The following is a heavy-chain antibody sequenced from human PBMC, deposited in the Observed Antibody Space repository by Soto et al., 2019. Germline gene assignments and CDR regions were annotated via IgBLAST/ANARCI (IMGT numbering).Heavy chain of an antibody. CDR3: ARVRRPATGGWYFDL. CDR1: GFTFSSYS. CDR2: ISSSSSTI. J-gene: IGHJ2*01. Sequence: EVQLVESGGGLVQPGGSLRLSCAASGFTFSSYSMNWVRQAPGKGLEWVSYISSSSSTIYYADSVKGRFTISRDNAKNSLYLQMNSLRDEDTAVYYCARVRRPATGGWYFDLWGRGTLVTVSS. D-gene: IGHD2-15*01. V-gene: IGHV3-48*02.